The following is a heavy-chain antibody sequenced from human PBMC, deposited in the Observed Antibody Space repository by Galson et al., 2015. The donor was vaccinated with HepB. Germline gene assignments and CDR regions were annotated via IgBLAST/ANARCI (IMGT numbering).Heavy chain of an antibody. V-gene: IGHV2-70*11. CDR1: GFSLTTSGVS. D-gene: IGHD3-16*01. CDR3: ARTKTGGSFDY. CDR2: IDWDDDK. Sequence: PALVKPTQTLTLTCTFSGFSLTTSGVSVTWIRQPPGKALECLARIDWDDDKYYSTSSRTRPTISKDTPKSQVVLTVTNMGPADTGTYYCARTKTGGSFDYWGQGTLVTVSS. J-gene: IGHJ4*02.